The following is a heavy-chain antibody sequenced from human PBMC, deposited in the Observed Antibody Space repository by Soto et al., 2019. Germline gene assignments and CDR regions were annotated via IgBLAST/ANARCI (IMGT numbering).Heavy chain of an antibody. J-gene: IGHJ6*02. V-gene: IGHV1-69*13. CDR1: GGTLSSYA. CDR2: IIPIFGTA. D-gene: IGHD1-1*01. Sequence: SVKVSCKASGGTLSSYAISWVRQSPGQGLEWMGGIIPIFGTANYAQKFQGRVTITADESTSTAYMELSSLRAEDTAVYYCARESGNWVYYYGMDVWGQGTTVTVSS. CDR3: ARESGNWVYYYGMDV.